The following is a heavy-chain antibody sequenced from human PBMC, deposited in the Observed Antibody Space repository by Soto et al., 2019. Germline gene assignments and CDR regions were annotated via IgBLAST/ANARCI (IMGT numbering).Heavy chain of an antibody. CDR1: GFSLNTGGVG. D-gene: IGHD3-10*01. V-gene: IGHV2-5*02. CDR2: IYWDDDE. J-gene: IGHJ6*02. CDR3: VRNWRYYGGDYYYGMDA. Sequence: ITLKESGPTLVKPTQTLTLTCTFSGFSLNTGGVGVGWVRQPRGKAMEWLALIYWDDDERYRPSLRSRLNTTKDTINNQVVLPMTNMDPEDTATYYCVRNWRYYGGDYYYGMDAWGQGTTVTVSS.